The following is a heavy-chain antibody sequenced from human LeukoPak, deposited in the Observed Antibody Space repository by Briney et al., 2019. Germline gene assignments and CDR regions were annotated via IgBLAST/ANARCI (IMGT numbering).Heavy chain of an antibody. V-gene: IGHV4-34*01. D-gene: IGHD2-2*01. CDR3: ARGSSYCSSTSCHAWYFDY. CDR1: GGSFSGYY. Sequence: SETLSLTCAVYGGSFSGYYWSWIRQPPGKGLEWIGEINHSGSTNYNPSLKSRATISVDTSKNQFSLKLSSVTAADTAVYYCARGSSYCSSTSCHAWYFDYWGQGTLVTVSS. CDR2: INHSGST. J-gene: IGHJ4*02.